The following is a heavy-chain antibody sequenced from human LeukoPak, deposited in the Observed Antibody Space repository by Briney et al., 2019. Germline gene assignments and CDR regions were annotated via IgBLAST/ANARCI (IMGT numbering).Heavy chain of an antibody. CDR3: ARGTGSYRYNFRY. V-gene: IGHV3-23*01. D-gene: IGHD3-16*02. J-gene: IGHJ4*02. Sequence: GGSLRLSCAASGFTFSSYAMSWVRQAPGKGLEWVSAISGSGGTTYYADSVKGRFTISRDNSKSTLYVQMNSLRAEDTAVYYCARGTGSYRYNFRYWGQGTLVTVSS. CDR2: ISGSGGTT. CDR1: GFTFSSYA.